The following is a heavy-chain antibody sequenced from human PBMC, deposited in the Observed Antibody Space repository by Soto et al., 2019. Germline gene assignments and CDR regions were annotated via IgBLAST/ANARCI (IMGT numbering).Heavy chain of an antibody. CDR1: GYSFTSYW. CDR2: IYTGDCDT. J-gene: IGHJ6*02. Sequence: GESLKLSWKGSGYSFTSYWIGWGRQMPGKGLEWMGIIYTGDCDTRYTPSLQGQLTTSADKTISTAYLQWSSLKASDAAMYYCARQDENYYFYDMDVWGQGTTVTVSS. V-gene: IGHV5-51*01. CDR3: ARQDENYYFYDMDV.